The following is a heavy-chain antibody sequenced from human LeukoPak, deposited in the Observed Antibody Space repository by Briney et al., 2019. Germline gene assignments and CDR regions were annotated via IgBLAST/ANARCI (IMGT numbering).Heavy chain of an antibody. J-gene: IGHJ5*02. CDR3: ARQYYDFWSGQSGGYWFDP. CDR2: ISAYNGNT. Sequence: ASVKVSCKASGYTFTSYGISWVRQAPGQGLEWMGWISAYNGNTNYAQKLQGRVTMTTDTSTSTAYMELRSLRSDDTAVYYCARQYYDFWSGQSGGYWFDPWGRGTLVTVSS. V-gene: IGHV1-18*01. D-gene: IGHD3-3*01. CDR1: GYTFTSYG.